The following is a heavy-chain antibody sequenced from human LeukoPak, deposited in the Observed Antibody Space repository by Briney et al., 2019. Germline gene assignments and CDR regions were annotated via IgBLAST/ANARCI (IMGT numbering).Heavy chain of an antibody. CDR2: IGGSGGST. D-gene: IGHD6-13*01. CDR3: ARAEYSSSWYGNFDY. V-gene: IGHV3-23*01. Sequence: GGSLRLSCAASGFTFSNYAMTWVRQAPGKGLEWVSAIGGSGGSTFYADSVKGRFTISRDNSQNTLYLQMSSLGAEDTAVYYCARAEYSSSWYGNFDYWGQGTLVTVSS. J-gene: IGHJ4*02. CDR1: GFTFSNYA.